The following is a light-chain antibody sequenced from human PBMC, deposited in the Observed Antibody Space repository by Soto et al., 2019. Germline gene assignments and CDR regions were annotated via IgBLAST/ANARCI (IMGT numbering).Light chain of an antibody. Sequence: AIQMTQSPSSLSASVGDRVTITCRASQGIRSELGWYQQKPGKAPNLLIYTASTLQSGVPSRFSGSGSGTDFTLTISSLQPGDFATYYCQHYNTYPWTFGQGTKVEIK. V-gene: IGKV1-6*01. J-gene: IGKJ1*01. CDR1: QGIRSE. CDR2: TAS. CDR3: QHYNTYPWT.